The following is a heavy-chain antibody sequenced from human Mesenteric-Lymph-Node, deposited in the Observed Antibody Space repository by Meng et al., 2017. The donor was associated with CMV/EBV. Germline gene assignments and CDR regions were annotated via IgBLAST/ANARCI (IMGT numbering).Heavy chain of an antibody. Sequence: GESLKISCAASGFTFSSYEMNWVRQAPGKGLEWVSYIGSSGGNIYYADSVKGRFTISRDNAKNSLYLQMVSLRAEDTAVYYCAREHGTIFGVVTPDTFDIWGQGTMVTVSS. J-gene: IGHJ3*02. CDR1: GFTFSSYE. V-gene: IGHV3-48*03. CDR2: IGSSGGNI. CDR3: AREHGTIFGVVTPDTFDI. D-gene: IGHD3-3*01.